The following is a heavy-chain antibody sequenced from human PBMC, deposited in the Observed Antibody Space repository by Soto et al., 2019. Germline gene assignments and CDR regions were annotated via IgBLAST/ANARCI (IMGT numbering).Heavy chain of an antibody. D-gene: IGHD3-3*01. V-gene: IGHV4-31*03. CDR2: IYYSGNT. J-gene: IGHJ5*02. Sequence: QVQLQESGPGLVKPSQTLSLTCTVSGGSISSGDYYWSWIRQHPGKGLEWIGYIYYSGNTYYNPSLKCRITISVDTSKNQFSLKLSSVTAADTAVYYCARWWSGSRQGFDPWGQGTLVTVSS. CDR1: GGSISSGDYY. CDR3: ARWWSGSRQGFDP.